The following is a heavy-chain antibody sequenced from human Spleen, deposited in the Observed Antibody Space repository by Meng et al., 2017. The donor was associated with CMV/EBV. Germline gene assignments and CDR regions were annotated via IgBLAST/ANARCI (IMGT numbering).Heavy chain of an antibody. D-gene: IGHD6-19*01. CDR1: GLSFSNNA. J-gene: IGHJ4*02. V-gene: IGHV3-30-3*01. CDR2: VSYDGGNK. Sequence: SGLSFSNNAMHWVRQSPGKGLEWVAVVSYDGGNKDYADSVKGRFTISRDNSKNTLYLQMNSLRPEDTAVYYCAKDNTAVAASLFCRYWGQGTLVTVSS. CDR3: AKDNTAVAASLFCRY.